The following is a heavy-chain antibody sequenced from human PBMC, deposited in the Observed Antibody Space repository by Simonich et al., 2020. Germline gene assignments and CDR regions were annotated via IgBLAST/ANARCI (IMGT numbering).Heavy chain of an antibody. CDR3: ARSTTGTTAFDI. CDR2: ISASKGNN. CDR1: GYTFTSYG. J-gene: IGHJ3*02. D-gene: IGHD1-1*01. Sequence: QVQLVQSGAEVKKPGASVKVSCKASGYTFTSYGISWVRQAPGQGLEWMGRISASKGNNNDEQKLQGRVTMTTDTSTSTAYMELRSLRSDDTAVYYCARSTTGTTAFDIWGQGTMVTVSS. V-gene: IGHV1-18*01.